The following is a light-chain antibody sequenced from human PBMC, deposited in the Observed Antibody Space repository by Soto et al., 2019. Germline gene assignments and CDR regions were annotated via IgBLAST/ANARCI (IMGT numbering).Light chain of an antibody. CDR1: QSINSY. Sequence: EIVLTQSPATLSLSPGESATLSCRASQSINSYLAWYQQKPGQAPRLLIYDASNRATGIPARFSGSGSGTDFTLTISSLEPEDFAAYCCQQRERTFGQGTKVEIK. J-gene: IGKJ1*01. CDR3: QQRERT. V-gene: IGKV3-11*01. CDR2: DAS.